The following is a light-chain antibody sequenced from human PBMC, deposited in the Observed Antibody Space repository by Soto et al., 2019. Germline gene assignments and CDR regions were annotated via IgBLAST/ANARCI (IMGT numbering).Light chain of an antibody. V-gene: IGLV2-14*01. CDR2: EVS. CDR1: SSDVGGYNY. CDR3: SSYTSSSTLMV. J-gene: IGLJ2*01. Sequence: QSARTQPASVSGSPGQSITSSCTGTSSDVGGYNYVSWNQHHPGKAPKLMIYEVSNRHSGVSNRFSGPKFSNTASLTISGVQAKDMADYYCSSYTSSSTLMVFGGRTHMTVL.